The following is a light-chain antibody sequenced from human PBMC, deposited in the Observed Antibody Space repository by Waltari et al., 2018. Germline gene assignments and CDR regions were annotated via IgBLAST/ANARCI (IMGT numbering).Light chain of an antibody. CDR3: QQSYNTPFT. J-gene: IGKJ2*01. CDR2: SAS. CDR1: ESISNY. V-gene: IGKV1-39*01. Sequence: DIQMTQSPFSLSSSLGDRVTLTCRASESISNYVNWYQQKPGRAPKVLIYSASSLQSGVPSRFSGSGSGTDFTLTISSLQPEDSATYYCQQSYNTPFTFGQGTKLEIK.